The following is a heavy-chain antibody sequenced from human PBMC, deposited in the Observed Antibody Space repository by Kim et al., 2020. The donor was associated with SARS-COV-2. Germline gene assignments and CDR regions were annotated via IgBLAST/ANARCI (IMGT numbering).Heavy chain of an antibody. Sequence: SETLSLTCAVSGGSISSSNWWSWVRQPPGKGLEWIGEIYHSGSTNYNPSLKSRVTISVDKSKNQFSLKLSSVTAADTAVYYCYSSGWSYYYYYYMDVWGKGTTVTVSS. CDR2: IYHSGST. V-gene: IGHV4-4*02. CDR1: GGSISSSNW. D-gene: IGHD6-19*01. J-gene: IGHJ6*03. CDR3: YSSGWSYYYYYYMDV.